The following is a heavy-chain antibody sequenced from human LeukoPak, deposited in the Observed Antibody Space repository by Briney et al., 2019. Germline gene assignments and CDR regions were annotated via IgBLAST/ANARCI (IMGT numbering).Heavy chain of an antibody. CDR2: INSDGSTT. Sequence: SGGSLRLSCAASGFSFSGYWMHWVRQAPGKGLVWVSRINSDGSTTNYADSVKGRFTISRDNSKNTLYLQMNSLRAEDTAVYYCAKDLERYGGPHDYWGQGTLVTVSS. J-gene: IGHJ4*02. V-gene: IGHV3-74*01. CDR1: GFSFSGYW. CDR3: AKDLERYGGPHDY. D-gene: IGHD4-23*01.